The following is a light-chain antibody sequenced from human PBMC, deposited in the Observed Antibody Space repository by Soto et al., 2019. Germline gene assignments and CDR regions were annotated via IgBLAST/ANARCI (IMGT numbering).Light chain of an antibody. Sequence: QSVLTQPPSASGTPGQRVTISCSGSNSNIGTNTVNWYQHLPGTAPKLLIYGNSNRPSGVPDRFSGSKSGTSASLAITGLQAEDEADYYCQSYDNSLSVYVFGTGTKVTVL. CDR2: GNS. V-gene: IGLV1-44*01. CDR3: QSYDNSLSVYV. CDR1: NSNIGTNT. J-gene: IGLJ1*01.